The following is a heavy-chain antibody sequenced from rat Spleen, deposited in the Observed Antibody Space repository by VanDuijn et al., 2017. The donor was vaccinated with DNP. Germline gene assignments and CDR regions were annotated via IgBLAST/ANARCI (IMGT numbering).Heavy chain of an antibody. CDR2: ISYDGGST. CDR1: GFTFSNYD. J-gene: IGHJ2*01. V-gene: IGHV5-22*01. Sequence: EVQLVETGGGLVQPGRSLKLSCEASGFTFSNYDMAWVRQAPKKGLEWVATISYDGGSTYYGDSVKGRFTISRDNAKSTLYLQMNSLRSEDMATYYCARQGPGITTRYFDYWGQGVMVTVSS. D-gene: IGHD1-4*01. CDR3: ARQGPGITTRYFDY.